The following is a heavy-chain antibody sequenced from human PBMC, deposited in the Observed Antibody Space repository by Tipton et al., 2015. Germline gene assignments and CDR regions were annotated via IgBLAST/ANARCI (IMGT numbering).Heavy chain of an antibody. J-gene: IGHJ4*02. CDR1: GGSFSTYY. CDR2: IQYSGGT. V-gene: IGHV4-59*07. D-gene: IGHD4-23*01. CDR3: ARARGRHGGLFDS. Sequence: TLSLTCAVSGGSFSTYYWSWIRQPPGKELQWIGYIQYSGGTNYNPSLESRVSMSVDTSKTQFSLKMSSVTASDTAVYYCARARGRHGGLFDSWGQGILVTVSS.